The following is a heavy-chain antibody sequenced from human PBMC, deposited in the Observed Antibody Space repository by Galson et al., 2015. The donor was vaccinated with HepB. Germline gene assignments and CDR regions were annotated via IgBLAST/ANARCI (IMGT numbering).Heavy chain of an antibody. V-gene: IGHV4-34*01. D-gene: IGHD3-10*01. CDR3: ASSGRATGFDY. CDR2: INHSGST. Sequence: SETLSLTCAVYGGSFSGYYWSWIRQPPGKGLEWIGEINHSGSTNYNPSLKSRVTISVDTSKNQFSLKLSSVTAADTAVYYCASSGRATGFDYWGQGTLVTVSS. CDR1: GGSFSGYY. J-gene: IGHJ4*02.